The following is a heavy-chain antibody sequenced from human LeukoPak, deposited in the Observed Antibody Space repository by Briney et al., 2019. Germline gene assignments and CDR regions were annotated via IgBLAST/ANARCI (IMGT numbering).Heavy chain of an antibody. CDR1: GLSISDNY. J-gene: IGHJ6*02. V-gene: IGHV3-53*01. Sequence: GGSLRLSCAASGLSISDNYMSWVRQAPGKGLEWVSIIHSGGNIYYADSVKGRFTISRDNSQNTLYLQMNGLRAEDTAVYYCARDRGYAMDVWGQGTTVTVSS. CDR3: ARDRGYAMDV. CDR2: IHSGGNI. D-gene: IGHD1-1*01.